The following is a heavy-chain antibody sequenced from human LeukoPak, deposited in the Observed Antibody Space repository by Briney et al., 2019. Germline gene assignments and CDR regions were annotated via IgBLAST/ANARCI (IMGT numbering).Heavy chain of an antibody. J-gene: IGHJ4*02. V-gene: IGHV3-20*04. CDR3: VKGDINSRNWYGAYHFDA. CDR2: INYNGGSR. D-gene: IGHD6-13*01. Sequence: GGSLRLSCAVSGLTFNNYAMSWVRQAPGKGLEWVSGINYNGGSRSYEDSVKGRFTISRDNAKNSLYLQMNSLRDEDTALYYCVKGDINSRNWYGAYHFDAWGQGTLVTVSS. CDR1: GLTFNNYA.